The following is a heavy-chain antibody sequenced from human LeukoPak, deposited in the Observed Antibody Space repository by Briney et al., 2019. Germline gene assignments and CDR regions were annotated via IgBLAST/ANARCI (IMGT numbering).Heavy chain of an antibody. Sequence: GGSLRLSCAASGFAFSSYIMNWVRPAPGKGLEWVSYISSSSNTVYYADSVKGRFTISRDNAKNSLYLQMNSLRDEDTAVYFCANGFGGPGWGTDYWGQGTLVTVSS. CDR2: ISSSSNTV. V-gene: IGHV3-48*02. D-gene: IGHD3-16*01. J-gene: IGHJ4*02. CDR3: ANGFGGPGWGTDY. CDR1: GFAFSSYI.